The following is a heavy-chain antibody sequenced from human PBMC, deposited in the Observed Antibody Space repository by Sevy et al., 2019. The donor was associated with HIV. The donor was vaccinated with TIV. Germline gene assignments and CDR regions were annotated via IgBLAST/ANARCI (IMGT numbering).Heavy chain of an antibody. CDR1: GFTFSSYA. CDR2: ISGSGGST. Sequence: GGCLRLSCAASGFTFSSYAMSWVRQAPGKGLEWLSAISGSGGSTYYADSVKGRFTISRDNSKNTLYLQMNSLRAEDTAVSCCAKPYVVVTAIEAFDIWGQGTMVTVSS. J-gene: IGHJ3*02. V-gene: IGHV3-23*01. D-gene: IGHD2-21*02. CDR3: AKPYVVVTAIEAFDI.